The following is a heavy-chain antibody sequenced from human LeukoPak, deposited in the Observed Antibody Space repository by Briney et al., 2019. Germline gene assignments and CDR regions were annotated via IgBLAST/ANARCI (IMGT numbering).Heavy chain of an antibody. V-gene: IGHV3-21*01. Sequence: GGSLRLSCAASGFTFSSYSMNWVRQAPGKGLEWVSSISRTGSYIYYADLVKGRFTISRDNAKNSLYLQMSSLRAEDTAVYYCARVKEASVFDVWGQGTMVTVSS. CDR3: ARVKEASVFDV. CDR2: ISRTGSYI. CDR1: GFTFSSYS. D-gene: IGHD5/OR15-5a*01. J-gene: IGHJ3*01.